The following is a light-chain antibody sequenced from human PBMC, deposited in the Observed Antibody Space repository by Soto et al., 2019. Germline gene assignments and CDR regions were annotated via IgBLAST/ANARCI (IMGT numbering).Light chain of an antibody. V-gene: IGKV1-9*01. CDR3: QQLFDSPIT. CDR1: QSFSTS. J-gene: IGKJ5*01. Sequence: SPAPLAASVGDQVTITCRSSQSFSTSLAWYQVKPGKAPKLLIYAASTLESGVPSRFSATVSGTEFSLTITSLQPEDFATYYCQQLFDSPITFGQGRRLENK. CDR2: AAS.